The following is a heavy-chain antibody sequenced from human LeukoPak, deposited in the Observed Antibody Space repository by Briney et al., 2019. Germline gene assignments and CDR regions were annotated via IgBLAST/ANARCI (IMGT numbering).Heavy chain of an antibody. J-gene: IGHJ4*02. D-gene: IGHD4-23*01. CDR2: IYYSGST. V-gene: IGHV4-31*03. CDR1: GGSISSGGYY. Sequence: SQTLSLTCTVSGGSISSGGYYWSWIRQHPGKGLEWIGYIYYSGSTYYNPSLKSRVTISVDTSKNQFSLKLSSVTAADTAVYYCARDRPGVYGGKLSFDYWGQGTLVTVSS. CDR3: ARDRPGVYGGKLSFDY.